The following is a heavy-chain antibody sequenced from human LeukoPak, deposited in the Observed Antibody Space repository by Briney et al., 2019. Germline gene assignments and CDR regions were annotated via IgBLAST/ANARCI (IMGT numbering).Heavy chain of an antibody. CDR2: ISGSGGST. D-gene: IGHD2-15*01. V-gene: IGHV3-23*01. Sequence: PGGSLGLSCAASGFTFSSYAMSWVRQAPGKGLEWVSAISGSGGSTYYADSVKGRFTISRDNSKNTLYLQMNSLRAEDTAVYYCASPRRGDIVVVVAATAPYYFDYWGQGTLVTVSS. CDR3: ASPRRGDIVVVVAATAPYYFDY. CDR1: GFTFSSYA. J-gene: IGHJ4*02.